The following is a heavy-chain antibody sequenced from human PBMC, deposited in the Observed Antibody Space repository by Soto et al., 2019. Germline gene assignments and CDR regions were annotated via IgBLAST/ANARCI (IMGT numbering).Heavy chain of an antibody. CDR1: GYSFTSYW. V-gene: IGHV5-10-1*01. J-gene: IGHJ6*02. CDR2: IDPSDSYT. Sequence: ESLKISYKGSGYSFTSYWISWVRQMPGKGLEWMGRIDPSDSYTNYSPSFQGHVTISADKSISTAYLQWSSLKASDTAMYYCARREYSISAPLADYYYYGMDVWGQGTSATVSS. CDR3: ARREYSISAPLADYYYYGMDV. D-gene: IGHD6-6*01.